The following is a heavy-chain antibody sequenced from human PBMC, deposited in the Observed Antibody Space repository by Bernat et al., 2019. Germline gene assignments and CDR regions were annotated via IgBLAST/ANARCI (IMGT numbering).Heavy chain of an antibody. CDR3: AREGTGDGLDV. J-gene: IGHJ3*01. CDR1: GFTFSRNW. Sequence: EVQLVEFGGGLVQPGGSLRLSCAASGFTFSRNWMHWVRQAPGKGLVWVSYINSDGSSTNYVDSVQGRFTISRDNAKSTLYLQLNSLRDEDTAVYYCAREGTGDGLDVWGQGTMVTVSS. CDR2: INSDGSST. V-gene: IGHV3-74*01. D-gene: IGHD1-1*01.